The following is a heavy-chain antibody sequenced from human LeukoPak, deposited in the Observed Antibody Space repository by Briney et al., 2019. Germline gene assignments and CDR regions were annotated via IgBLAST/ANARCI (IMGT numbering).Heavy chain of an antibody. CDR3: ARLIYLYSSSSLDS. CDR1: GGSISSGDYY. V-gene: IGHV4-61*08. D-gene: IGHD6-6*01. CDR2: IYYTGST. J-gene: IGHJ4*02. Sequence: SETLSLTCTVSGGSISSGDYYWSWIRQPPGKGLEYIGYIYYTGSTNYNPSLKSRVIISIDTSKSQFSLKLNSVTAADTAVYYCARLIYLYSSSSLDSWGQGTLVTVSS.